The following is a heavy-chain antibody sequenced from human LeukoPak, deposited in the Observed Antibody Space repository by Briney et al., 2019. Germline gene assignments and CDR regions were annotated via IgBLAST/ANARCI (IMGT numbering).Heavy chain of an antibody. J-gene: IGHJ4*02. CDR2: ISASGGST. CDR1: GFTFSNYA. D-gene: IGHD7-27*01. CDR3: AKDRPLNWGYHFDY. V-gene: IGHV3-23*01. Sequence: GGSLRLSCAASGFTFSNYAMTWVRQAPGKGLEWVSSISASGGSTYYADSVKGRFTISRDTSKNTVYLQMNSLRAEDTAVYYCAKDRPLNWGYHFDYWGQGTLVTVSS.